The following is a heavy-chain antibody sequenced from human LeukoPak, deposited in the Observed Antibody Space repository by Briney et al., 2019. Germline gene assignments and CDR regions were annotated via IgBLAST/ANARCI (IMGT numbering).Heavy chain of an antibody. CDR2: ISYDGGNK. J-gene: IGHJ4*02. CDR3: ARGSPITMVLSKFDY. Sequence: GGSLRLSCAASGFTFSSYAMHWVRQAPGKGLEWVAVISYDGGNKYYADSVKGRFTISRDNSKNTLYLQMNSLRAEDTAVYYCARGSPITMVLSKFDYWGQGTLVTVSS. V-gene: IGHV3-30-3*01. CDR1: GFTFSSYA. D-gene: IGHD3-10*01.